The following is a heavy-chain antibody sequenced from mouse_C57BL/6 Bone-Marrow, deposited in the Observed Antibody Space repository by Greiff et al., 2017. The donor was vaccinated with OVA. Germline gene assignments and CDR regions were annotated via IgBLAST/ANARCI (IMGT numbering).Heavy chain of an antibody. CDR2: ISNGGGST. D-gene: IGHD1-1*02. CDR3: ARQGGYSAMDY. V-gene: IGHV5-12*01. J-gene: IGHJ4*01. CDR1: GFTFSDYY. Sequence: EVKVEESGGGLVQPGGSLKLSCAASGFTFSDYYMYWVRQTPEKRLEWVAYISNGGGSTYYPDTVKGRFTISRDNAKNTLYLQMSRLKSEDTAMYYCARQGGYSAMDYWGQGTSVTVSS.